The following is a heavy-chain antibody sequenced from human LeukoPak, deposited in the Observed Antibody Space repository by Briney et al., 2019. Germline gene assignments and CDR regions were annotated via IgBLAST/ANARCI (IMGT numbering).Heavy chain of an antibody. J-gene: IGHJ4*02. V-gene: IGHV3-7*01. CDR2: IKQDGSEK. CDR1: GFTFSSYW. Sequence: GGSLRLSCGASGFTFSSYWMSWARQAPGKGLEWVANIKQDGSEKYYVDSMKGRFTISRDNAKNSLYLQMNSLRAEDTAVYYCAREAGGSSHWGQGTLVTVSS. D-gene: IGHD2-2*01. CDR3: AREAGGSSH.